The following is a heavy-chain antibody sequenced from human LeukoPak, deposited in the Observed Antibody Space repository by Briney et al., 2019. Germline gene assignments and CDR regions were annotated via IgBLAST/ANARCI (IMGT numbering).Heavy chain of an antibody. CDR2: INHSGST. D-gene: IGHD3-3*01. V-gene: IGHV4-34*01. CDR3: ARGVLRFLEWLSPSYYYYMDV. Sequence: SETLSLTCAVYGGSFGGYYWSWIRHPPGKVLEWIGEINHSGSTNYNPSLKSRVTISVDTSKNQFSLKLSSVTAADTAVYYCARGVLRFLEWLSPSYYYYMDVWGKGTTVTVSS. CDR1: GGSFGGYY. J-gene: IGHJ6*03.